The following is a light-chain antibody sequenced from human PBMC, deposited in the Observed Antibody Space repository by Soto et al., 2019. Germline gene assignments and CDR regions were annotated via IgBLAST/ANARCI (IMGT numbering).Light chain of an antibody. J-gene: IGKJ1*01. CDR3: HQYNNWPPWT. CDR2: GAS. Sequence: EIVMTQSPGTLSVSPGERATLSCRASCGISSNLAWYQQKPGQAPRLLIYGASTRATGIPARFSGSGSGTEFTLTISSLQSEDFAVYYCHQYNNWPPWTFGQGTKVDIK. CDR1: CGISSN. V-gene: IGKV3-15*01.